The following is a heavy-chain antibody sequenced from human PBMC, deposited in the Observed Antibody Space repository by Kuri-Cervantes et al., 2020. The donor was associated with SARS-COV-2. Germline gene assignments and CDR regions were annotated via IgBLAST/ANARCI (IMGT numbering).Heavy chain of an antibody. J-gene: IGHJ5*02. D-gene: IGHD3-3*01. CDR3: ARSNTRFLEWLLADNWFDP. CDR1: GGTFSSYA. V-gene: IGHV1-69*06. CDR2: IIPIFGTA. Sequence: SVKVSCKASGGTFSSYAISWVRQAPGQGLEWMGGIIPIFGTANYAQKFQGRVTITADKSTSTAYMELSSLRSEDTAVYYCARSNTRFLEWLLADNWFDPWGQGTLVTVSS.